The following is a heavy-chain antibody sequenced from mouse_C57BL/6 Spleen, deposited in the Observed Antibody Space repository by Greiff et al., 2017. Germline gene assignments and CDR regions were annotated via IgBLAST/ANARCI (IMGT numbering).Heavy chain of an antibody. CDR3: ASKLTGDAMDY. CDR1: GYTFTSYT. V-gene: IGHV1-4*01. CDR2: INPSSGYT. J-gene: IGHJ4*01. Sequence: VQLQQSGAELARPGASVKMSCKASGYTFTSYTMHWVKQRPGQGLEWIGYINPSSGYTKYNQKFKDKATLTADKSSSTAYMQLSSLTSEDSAVYDCASKLTGDAMDYWGQGTSVTVSS. D-gene: IGHD4-1*01.